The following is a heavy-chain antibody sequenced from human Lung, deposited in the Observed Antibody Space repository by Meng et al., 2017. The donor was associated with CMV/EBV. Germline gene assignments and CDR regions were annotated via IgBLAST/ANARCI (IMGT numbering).Heavy chain of an antibody. CDR1: GFTFTRYN. J-gene: IGHJ6*02. CDR3: ARDQDGGFGMDF. Sequence: GGSLRLXCVVSGFTFTRYNMNWVRQAPGKGLEWVSSISSSTTVIYYVDSVRGRFTISRDNAKRSLYMRMSNQRAEDTAIENCARDQDGGFGMDFWGQGTTVTVSS. V-gene: IGHV3-21*01. CDR2: ISSSTTVI.